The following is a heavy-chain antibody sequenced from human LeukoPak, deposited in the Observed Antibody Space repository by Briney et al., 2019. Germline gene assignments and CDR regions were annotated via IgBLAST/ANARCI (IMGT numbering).Heavy chain of an antibody. Sequence: QPGGSLRLSCAASGFTFTNHAMQWVRQAPGKGLEYVSATSGNGGSTYYANSVKGRFTISRDNSKNTVYLQMDSLRAEDMAVYYCARAGVIRYVAWLINYYMDVWGKGTTVTVSS. V-gene: IGHV3-64*01. CDR1: GFTFTNHA. CDR2: TSGNGGST. CDR3: ARAGVIRYVAWLINYYMDV. D-gene: IGHD3-9*01. J-gene: IGHJ6*03.